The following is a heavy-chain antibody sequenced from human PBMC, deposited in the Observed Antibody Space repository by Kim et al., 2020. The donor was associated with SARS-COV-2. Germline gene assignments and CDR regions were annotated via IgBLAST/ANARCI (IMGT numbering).Heavy chain of an antibody. CDR2: IKYDGSDK. CDR3: ASYASGSSGY. V-gene: IGHV3-7*01. Sequence: GGSLRLSCAASGFSFSNYWMSWVRQAPGKGREWVANIKYDGSDKNYVDSVKGRFTISRDNAKSSLYLQLNSLRAEDTGVYYCASYASGSSGYWGPGTLVTVSS. J-gene: IGHJ4*02. CDR1: GFSFSNYW. D-gene: IGHD3-10*01.